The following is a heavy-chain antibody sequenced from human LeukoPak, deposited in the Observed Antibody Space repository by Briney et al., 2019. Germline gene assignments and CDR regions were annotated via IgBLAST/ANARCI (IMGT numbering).Heavy chain of an antibody. D-gene: IGHD2-2*01. Sequence: GASVNVSCKASGYTFTNYYIHWVRQAPGQGLEWTGIISPSGGRTSYAQKFQGRVTMNGDTSTRTVYMELSSLRSEDTAVYHCARGTVRPDTVGAPAPHYYFMDVWGKGTTVTVSS. V-gene: IGHV1-46*01. CDR1: GYTFTNYY. CDR2: ISPSGGRT. J-gene: IGHJ6*03. CDR3: ARGTVRPDTVGAPAPHYYFMDV.